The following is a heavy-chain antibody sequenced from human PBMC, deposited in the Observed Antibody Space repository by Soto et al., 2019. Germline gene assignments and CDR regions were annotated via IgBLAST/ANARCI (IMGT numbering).Heavy chain of an antibody. J-gene: IGHJ4*02. Sequence: QVQLVQSGPEVKKPGSSVRVSCKASGGTLGHSTITWVRQAPGQGLEWMGRIVSMLGMADYSQKFQGRITXXADTSTTTSSLELHSLRSQDTAVYYCARASYCGGGCCPFDYWGQGTLVTVSS. CDR2: IVSMLGMA. CDR3: ARASYCGGGCCPFDY. V-gene: IGHV1-69*02. CDR1: GGTLGHST. D-gene: IGHD2-21*01.